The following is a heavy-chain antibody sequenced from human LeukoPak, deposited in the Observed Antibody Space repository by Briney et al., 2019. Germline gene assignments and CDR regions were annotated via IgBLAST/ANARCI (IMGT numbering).Heavy chain of an antibody. CDR1: GFTFSNYD. CDR3: AREGGYCSGGSCRWFDS. V-gene: IGHV3-69-1*01. D-gene: IGHD2-15*01. CDR2: INIRNYI. Sequence: PGGSLRLSCATSGFTFSNYDMNWVRQAPGKGLEWVSSINIRNYIHYADSVKGRFTISRDNAKNSLYLQMNSLRAEDTAVYYCAREGGYCSGGSCRWFDSWGQGSLVTVSS. J-gene: IGHJ5*01.